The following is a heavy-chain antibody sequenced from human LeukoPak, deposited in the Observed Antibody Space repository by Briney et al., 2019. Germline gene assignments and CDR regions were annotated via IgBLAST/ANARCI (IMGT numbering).Heavy chain of an antibody. J-gene: IGHJ4*02. CDR3: ARRIYYYDSSGWDYFDY. Sequence: SQTLSLTCTVSGGSISSGDYYWNWIRQHPEKSLEWIGYIFYSGSAYYNPSLKSRVTISVDKSKNQFSLKLSSVTAADTAVYYCARRIYYYDSSGWDYFDYWGQGTLVTVSS. V-gene: IGHV4-31*03. CDR1: GGSISSGDYY. CDR2: IFYSGSA. D-gene: IGHD3-22*01.